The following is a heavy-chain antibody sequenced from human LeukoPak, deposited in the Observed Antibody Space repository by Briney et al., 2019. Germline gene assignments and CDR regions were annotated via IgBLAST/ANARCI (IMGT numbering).Heavy chain of an antibody. CDR2: IYRCTST. V-gene: IGHV3-66*03. CDR3: AELGITMIGGV. Sequence: GGSLRLSCAASRFSVSSNYMSWVRQAPGEGLEWVSVIYRCTSTYYADSVKGRFTISRDNAKNSLYLQMNSLRAEDTAVYYCAELGITMIGGVWGKGTTVTISS. CDR1: RFSVSSNY. D-gene: IGHD3-10*02. J-gene: IGHJ6*04.